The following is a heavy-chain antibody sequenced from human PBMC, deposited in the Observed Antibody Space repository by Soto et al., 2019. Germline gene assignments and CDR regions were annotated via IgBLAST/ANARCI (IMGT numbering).Heavy chain of an antibody. CDR2: IYYSGST. D-gene: IGHD3-3*02. Sequence: SETLSLTCTVSGGSISSSSYYWGWIRQPPGKGLEWIGSIYYSGSTYYKPSLKSRVTISVDTSKNQFSLKLCSVTSADTAVYYCASPKIAFYNWFDPWGQGTLVTVSS. CDR1: GGSISSSSYY. V-gene: IGHV4-39*01. CDR3: ASPKIAFYNWFDP. J-gene: IGHJ5*02.